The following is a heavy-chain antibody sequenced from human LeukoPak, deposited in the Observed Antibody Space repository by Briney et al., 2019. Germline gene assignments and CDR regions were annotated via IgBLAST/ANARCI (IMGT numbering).Heavy chain of an antibody. V-gene: IGHV1-46*01. J-gene: IGHJ4*02. CDR1: GYTFTSYY. CDR2: INPSGGST. D-gene: IGHD6-19*01. CDR3: ARGSPLMAGIYNFDY. Sequence: GASVKVSCKASGYTFTSYYMHWVRQAPGQGLEWMGIINPSGGSTSYAQKFQGRVTISVDTSKNQFSLKVRSVTAADTAVYYCARGSPLMAGIYNFDYWGQGRLVTVSS.